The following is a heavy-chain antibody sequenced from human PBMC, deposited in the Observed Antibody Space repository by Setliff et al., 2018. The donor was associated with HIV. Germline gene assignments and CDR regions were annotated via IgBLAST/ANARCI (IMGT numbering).Heavy chain of an antibody. J-gene: IGHJ4*02. CDR3: ARGRRRLNYYDSSGYYPGLFY. CDR1: GGSFSGYY. CDR2: INHSGST. D-gene: IGHD3-22*01. V-gene: IGHV4-34*01. Sequence: SETLSLTCAVYGGSFSGYYWSWIRQPPGKGLEWIGEINHSGSTNYNPPLKSRVTISVDTSKNQFSLKLSSVTAADTAVYYCARGRRRLNYYDSSGYYPGLFYWGQGTLVTVSS.